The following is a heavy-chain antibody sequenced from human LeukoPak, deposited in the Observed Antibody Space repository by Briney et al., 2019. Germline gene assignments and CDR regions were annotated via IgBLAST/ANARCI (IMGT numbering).Heavy chain of an antibody. CDR1: GGSISSGGYY. V-gene: IGHV4-61*08. CDR3: ARALGYGGNPEREYNWFDP. D-gene: IGHD4-23*01. J-gene: IGHJ5*02. Sequence: PSETLSLTCTVSGGSISSGGYYWSWIRQPPGKGLEWIGYIYHSGSTYYNPSLKSRVTISVDTSKNQFSLKLSSVTAADTAVYYCARALGYGGNPEREYNWFDPWGQGTLVTVSS. CDR2: IYHSGST.